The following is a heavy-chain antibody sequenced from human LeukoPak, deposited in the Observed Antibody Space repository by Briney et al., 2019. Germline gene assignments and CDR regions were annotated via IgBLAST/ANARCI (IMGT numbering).Heavy chain of an antibody. J-gene: IGHJ4*02. CDR3: ASRSLGRSPDY. D-gene: IGHD1-26*01. V-gene: IGHV3-30-3*01. Sequence: GGSLRLSCAASKFTYTRYAMHLVRQAPGKGLEWVAVISDDGTKKYYADSVKGRFTISRDNSKNMVYLEMSSLRADDTAVYYCASRSLGRSPDYWGQGTPVTVSS. CDR1: KFTYTRYA. CDR2: ISDDGTKK.